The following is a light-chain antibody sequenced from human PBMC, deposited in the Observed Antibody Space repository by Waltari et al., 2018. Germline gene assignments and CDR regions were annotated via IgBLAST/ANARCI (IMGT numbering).Light chain of an antibody. V-gene: IGLV1-40*01. Sequence: QSVLTQPPSVSGAPGQRVTISCTGSSSNIGAGLHVHWYQQLPGPAPKLLIYVNSNRPSGVPDRFSGSKSGTSASLAITGLQAEDEADYYCQSYDISLSSVVFGGGTTLTVL. CDR2: VNS. CDR1: SSNIGAGLH. J-gene: IGLJ2*01. CDR3: QSYDISLSSVV.